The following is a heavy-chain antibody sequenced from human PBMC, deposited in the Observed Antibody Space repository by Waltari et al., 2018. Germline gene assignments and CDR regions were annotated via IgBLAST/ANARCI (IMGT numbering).Heavy chain of an antibody. CDR1: GGTFSSYT. V-gene: IGHV1-69*02. Sequence: QVQLVQSGAEVKKPGSSVKVSCKASGGTFSSYTISWVRQAPGQGLEWMGRIIPILGIENYAQKFQGRVTINADKSTSTAYMELSSLRSEDTAVYYCARASQPARGSSSRDWYFDLWGRGTLVTVSS. D-gene: IGHD6-6*01. CDR3: ARASQPARGSSSRDWYFDL. J-gene: IGHJ2*01. CDR2: IIPILGIE.